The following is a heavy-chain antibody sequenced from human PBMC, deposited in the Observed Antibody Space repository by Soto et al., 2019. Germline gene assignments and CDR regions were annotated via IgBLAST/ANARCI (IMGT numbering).Heavy chain of an antibody. V-gene: IGHV3-48*02. CDR1: GFSLRGYS. CDR3: ARGAGYGDYGGY. CDR2: ISGSGTTI. J-gene: IGHJ4*02. Sequence: EVQLVESGGGFVQPGGSLRLSCAASGFSLRGYSMIWVRQAPGKGLEWVSYISGSGTTIYYADSVKGRFTISRDNAQNSVYLQMNSLGDEDTAVYYCARGAGYGDYGGYWGQGTLVTVSS. D-gene: IGHD4-17*01.